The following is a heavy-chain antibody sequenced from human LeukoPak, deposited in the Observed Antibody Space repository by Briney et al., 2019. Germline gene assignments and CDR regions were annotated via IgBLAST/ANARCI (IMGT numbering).Heavy chain of an antibody. Sequence: ASVKVSCKASGYTFTSYGISWVRQTPGQGLEWMGWISAYNGNTNYAQKLQGRVTMTTDTSTSTAYMELRSLRSDDTAVYYCAREPNPLYSSSSFDYWGQGTLVTVSS. D-gene: IGHD6-6*01. CDR2: ISAYNGNT. V-gene: IGHV1-18*01. J-gene: IGHJ4*02. CDR1: GYTFTSYG. CDR3: AREPNPLYSSSSFDY.